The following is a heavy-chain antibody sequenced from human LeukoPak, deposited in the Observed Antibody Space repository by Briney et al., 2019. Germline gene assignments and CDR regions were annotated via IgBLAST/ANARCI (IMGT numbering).Heavy chain of an antibody. V-gene: IGHV4-34*01. CDR3: ARQPSLGRRDYFDY. Sequence: GSLRLSCAASGLIVSSNYMSWVRQPPGKGLEWIGEINHSGSTNYNPSLKSRVTISVDTSKNQFSLKLSSVTAADTAVYYCARQPSLGRRDYFDYWGQGTLVTVSS. J-gene: IGHJ4*02. D-gene: IGHD3-16*01. CDR2: INHSGST. CDR1: GLIVSSNY.